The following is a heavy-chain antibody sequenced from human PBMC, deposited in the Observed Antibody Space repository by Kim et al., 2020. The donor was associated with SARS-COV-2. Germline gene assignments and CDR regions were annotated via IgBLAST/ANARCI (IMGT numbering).Heavy chain of an antibody. J-gene: IGHJ4*01. CDR3: ARDPTIFGVVTIWGYFD. CDR2: ISYDGSNK. D-gene: IGHD3-3*01. CDR1: GFTFSSYA. Sequence: GGSLRLSCAASGFTFSSYAMHWVRQAPGKGLEWVAVISYDGSNKYYVDSVKGRFTISRDNSKNTLYLQMNSLRAEDTAVYYCARDPTIFGVVTIWGYFD. V-gene: IGHV3-30*04.